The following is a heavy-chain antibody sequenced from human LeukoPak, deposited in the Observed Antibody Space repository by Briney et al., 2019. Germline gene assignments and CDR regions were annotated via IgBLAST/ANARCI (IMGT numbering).Heavy chain of an antibody. Sequence: SETLSLTCTVSGGSISSSSYYWGWIRQPPGKGLEWIGSIYYSGSTNYNPSLKSRVTISVDTSKNQFSLKLSSVTAADTAVYYCARGLSITMVRGVIIHPDWFDPWGQGTLVTVSS. D-gene: IGHD3-10*01. CDR3: ARGLSITMVRGVIIHPDWFDP. J-gene: IGHJ5*02. V-gene: IGHV4-39*07. CDR2: IYYSGST. CDR1: GGSISSSSYY.